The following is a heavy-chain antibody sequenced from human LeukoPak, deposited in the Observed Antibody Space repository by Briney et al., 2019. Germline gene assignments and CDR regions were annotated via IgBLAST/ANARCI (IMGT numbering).Heavy chain of an antibody. CDR2: IYYSGST. Sequence: PSETLSLTCAVYGGSFSSHYWSWIRQPPGKGLEWIGYIYYSGSTNYNPSLKSRVTISVDTSKNQFSLKLSSVTTADTAVYYCARGRYSPFDPWGQGTLVTVSS. CDR3: ARGRYSPFDP. V-gene: IGHV4-59*11. CDR1: GGSFSSHY. D-gene: IGHD2-15*01. J-gene: IGHJ5*02.